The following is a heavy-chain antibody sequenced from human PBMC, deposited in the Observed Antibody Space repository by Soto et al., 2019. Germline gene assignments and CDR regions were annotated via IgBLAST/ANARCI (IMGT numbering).Heavy chain of an antibody. CDR1: GVIFSDYA. V-gene: IGHV3-23*01. J-gene: IGHJ5*01. CDR3: AEDAVPFIGEWEGFDS. D-gene: IGHD3-10*01. CDR2: IGGGGSDT. Sequence: DVQLLESGGGLVQPGGSLRLSCAASGVIFSDYAMTWVRQAPGKGLEWVSGIGGGGSDTYYVDTVKGRFTISRDNSKNTLYLQMNSLRAEDTALYGCAEDAVPFIGEWEGFDSWGQGTLCTVSS.